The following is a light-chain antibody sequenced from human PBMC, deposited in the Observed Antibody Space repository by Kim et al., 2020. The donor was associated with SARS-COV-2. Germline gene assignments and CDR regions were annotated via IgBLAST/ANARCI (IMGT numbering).Light chain of an antibody. CDR3: QQYDSSPRT. Sequence: SPGRRATPSCEAGRDCSSGFLAWYQQKPGQSPRLLIYGATSRATGIPDRFSGSGSGTDFTLTISRLEPEDFAVYYCQQYDSSPRTFGQGTKVDIK. J-gene: IGKJ1*01. CDR1: RDCSSGF. V-gene: IGKV3-20*01. CDR2: GAT.